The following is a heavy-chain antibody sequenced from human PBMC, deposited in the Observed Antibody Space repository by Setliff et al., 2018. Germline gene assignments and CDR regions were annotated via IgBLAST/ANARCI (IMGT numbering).Heavy chain of an antibody. D-gene: IGHD3-9*01. CDR2: IYPGDSDT. J-gene: IGHJ3*02. V-gene: IGHV5-51*01. CDR1: GYSFTSYW. Sequence: PGESLKISCKGSGYSFTSYWIGWVRQMPGKGLEWMGIIYPGDSDTRCSPSFQGQVTISADKSISTAYLQWSSLKASDTAMYYCARHLGLKTYYDIFSDAFDIWGQGTMVTVSS. CDR3: ARHLGLKTYYDIFSDAFDI.